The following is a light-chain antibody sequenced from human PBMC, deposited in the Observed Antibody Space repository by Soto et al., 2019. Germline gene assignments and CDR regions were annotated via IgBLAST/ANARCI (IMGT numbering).Light chain of an antibody. J-gene: IGLJ1*01. Sequence: QSALTRPASVSGSPGQSITISCTGTSSDVGSYNVVSWYQQHPGKAPKLLIYEVSKRPSGVSDRFSGSKSGNTASLTISGLQAEDEADYHCCSYAGSSSAYVFGTGTKLTVL. V-gene: IGLV2-23*02. CDR2: EVS. CDR3: CSYAGSSSAYV. CDR1: SSDVGSYNV.